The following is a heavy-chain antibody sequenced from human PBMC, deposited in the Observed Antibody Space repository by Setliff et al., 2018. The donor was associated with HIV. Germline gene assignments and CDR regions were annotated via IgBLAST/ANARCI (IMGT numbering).Heavy chain of an antibody. J-gene: IGHJ4*02. CDR3: VVYFGGNGGRGL. CDR2: TPYSGST. Sequence: KASETLSLTCRFSGDSIVSDDSTSSHHCSWIRQPPGRGLDWIGTTPYSGSTNYNPSLRSRVTISLDTSTNQFSLILNSVTAADTAHYFCVVYFGGNGGRGLWGQGTLVTVSS. D-gene: IGHD2-15*01. V-gene: IGHV4-59*11. CDR1: GDSIVSDDSTSSHH.